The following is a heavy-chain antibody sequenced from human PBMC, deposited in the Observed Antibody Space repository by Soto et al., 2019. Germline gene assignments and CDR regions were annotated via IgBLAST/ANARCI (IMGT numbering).Heavy chain of an antibody. D-gene: IGHD2-8*01. CDR2: IRSTVNNYAT. CDR3: ARLRCVGGACLFDC. Sequence: EVQLVESGGGLAQPGGSLTLSCAASGFVFSGSAMHWVRQASGKGLEWVGLIRSTVNNYATSYAASVKGRFTISRDDSENTAYLQMNSLKAEDTAVYFCARLRCVGGACLFDCWGQGTLVNVSS. J-gene: IGHJ4*02. CDR1: GFVFSGSA. V-gene: IGHV3-73*02.